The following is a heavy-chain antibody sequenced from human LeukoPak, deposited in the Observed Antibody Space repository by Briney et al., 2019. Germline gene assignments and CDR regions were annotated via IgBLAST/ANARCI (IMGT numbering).Heavy chain of an antibody. V-gene: IGHV1-2*02. CDR2: INPNSGGT. CDR1: GYTFTGYY. CDR3: SREDY. Sequence: ASVTVSYKASGYTFTGYYLHWVRQAPGQGLEWVGWINPNSGGTNYAQKFQGRVTITRDTSISTVYMELSRLRSDDTAVYYCSREDYWGQGTLVTVSS. J-gene: IGHJ4*02.